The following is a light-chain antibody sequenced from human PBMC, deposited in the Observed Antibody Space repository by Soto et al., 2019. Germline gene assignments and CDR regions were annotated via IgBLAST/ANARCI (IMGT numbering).Light chain of an antibody. CDR2: TAS. CDR3: QQVNSVQFT. Sequence: DIQLTQSPSFLSASVGDRVTITCRASQGIRNYLAWYQQKPGKAPKLLIYTASTLQGGVPSRFSGSGSGTEFTLTISSLQSEDLATYYCQQVNSVQFTFGPGTKVDIK. CDR1: QGIRNY. V-gene: IGKV1-9*01. J-gene: IGKJ3*01.